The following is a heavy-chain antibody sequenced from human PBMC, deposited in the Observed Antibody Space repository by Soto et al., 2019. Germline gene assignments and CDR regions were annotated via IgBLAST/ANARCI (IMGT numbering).Heavy chain of an antibody. CDR2: INPSGTYT. J-gene: IGHJ6*02. V-gene: IGHV3-11*06. Sequence: QVQLVESGGGLAKPGGSLRLSCAASGFTFSDHYMSWIRQAPGKGLEWISYINPSGTYTHYADSVKGRFTISRDNAENSLYLQMIGLRPDDTALYYCARGHHSKDVWGQGATVTVSS. CDR3: ARGHHSKDV. CDR1: GFTFSDHY.